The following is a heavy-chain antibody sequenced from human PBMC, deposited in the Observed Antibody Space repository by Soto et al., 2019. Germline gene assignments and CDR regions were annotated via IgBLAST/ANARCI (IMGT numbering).Heavy chain of an antibody. CDR2: ISYDGSNK. CDR3: AKDQFGSPLMTTVVTDPFDY. CDR1: GFTFSSYG. V-gene: IGHV3-30*18. Sequence: GGSLRLSCAASGFTFSSYGMHWVRQAPGKGLEWVAVISYDGSNKYYTDSVKGRFTISRDNSKNTLYLQMNSLRAEDTAVYYCAKDQFGSPLMTTVVTDPFDYWGQGTLVTVSS. J-gene: IGHJ4*02. D-gene: IGHD4-17*01.